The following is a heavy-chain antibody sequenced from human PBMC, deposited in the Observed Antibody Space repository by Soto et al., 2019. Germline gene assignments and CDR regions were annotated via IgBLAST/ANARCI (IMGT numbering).Heavy chain of an antibody. D-gene: IGHD6-13*01. V-gene: IGHV3-33*01. J-gene: IGHJ6*02. CDR3: ARRQISPPTRGAASARGGMDV. CDR1: GYNLNNYG. Sequence: QVQLVESGGGVVQPGRSLRLSCAASGYNLNNYGMHWVRQAPGKGLEWVAVIWNDGNGYYYANSVKGRFTISRDNSKNTLYLQMSILRAEDTAVYYCARRQISPPTRGAASARGGMDVWGQGTTVTVSS. CDR2: IWNDGNGY.